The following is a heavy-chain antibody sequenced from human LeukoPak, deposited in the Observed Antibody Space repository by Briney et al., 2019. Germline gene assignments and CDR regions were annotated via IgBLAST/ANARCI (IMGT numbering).Heavy chain of an antibody. J-gene: IGHJ4*02. D-gene: IGHD3-22*01. CDR3: ARDAAYYYDSSGSGVDY. V-gene: IGHV3-21*01. CDR2: ISSSSSYI. Sequence: PGGSLRLSCAASGFTFSSYSMNWVRQAPGKGLEWVSSISSSSSYIYYADSVKGRFTISRDNAKNSLYLQMNSLRAEDTAVYYCARDAAYYYDSSGSGVDYWGQGTLVTVSS. CDR1: GFTFSSYS.